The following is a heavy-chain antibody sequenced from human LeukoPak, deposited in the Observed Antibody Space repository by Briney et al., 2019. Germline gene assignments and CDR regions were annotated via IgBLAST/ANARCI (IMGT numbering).Heavy chain of an antibody. CDR2: ISWNSGSI. J-gene: IGHJ4*02. Sequence: GGSLRLSCAASGFTFDDYAMHWVRQAPGKGLEWVSGISWNSGSIGYADSVKGRFTISRDNAKNSLYLQMNSLRAEDTALYYCANSPNYGSGSYNWGQGTLVTVSS. CDR3: ANSPNYGSGSYN. CDR1: GFTFDDYA. D-gene: IGHD3-10*01. V-gene: IGHV3-9*01.